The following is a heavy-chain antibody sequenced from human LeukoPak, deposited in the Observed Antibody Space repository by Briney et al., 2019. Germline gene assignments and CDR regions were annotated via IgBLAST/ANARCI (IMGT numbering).Heavy chain of an antibody. CDR2: ISSSGSTI. J-gene: IGHJ3*02. CDR1: GFTFSDYY. Sequence: GGSLRLSCAASGFTFSDYYMSWIRQAPGKGLEWVSYISSSGSTIYYADSAKGRFTISRDNAKNSLYLQMNSLRAEDTAVYYGARDGRMVRGVKGDAFDIWGQGTMVTVSS. D-gene: IGHD3-10*01. V-gene: IGHV3-11*04. CDR3: ARDGRMVRGVKGDAFDI.